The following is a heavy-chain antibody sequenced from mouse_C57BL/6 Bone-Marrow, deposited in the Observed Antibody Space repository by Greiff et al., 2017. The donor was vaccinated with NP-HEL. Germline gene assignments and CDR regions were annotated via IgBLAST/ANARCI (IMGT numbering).Heavy chain of an antibody. CDR3: ARGITTVVATYFDY. V-gene: IGHV5-17*01. Sequence: EVQRVESGGGLVKPGGSLKLSCAASGFTFSDYGMHWVRQAPEKGLEWVAYISSGSSTIYYADTVKGRFIISRDNAKNTLFLQMTSLRSEDTAMYYCARGITTVVATYFDYWGQGTTLTVSS. CDR2: ISSGSSTI. J-gene: IGHJ2*01. CDR1: GFTFSDYG. D-gene: IGHD1-1*01.